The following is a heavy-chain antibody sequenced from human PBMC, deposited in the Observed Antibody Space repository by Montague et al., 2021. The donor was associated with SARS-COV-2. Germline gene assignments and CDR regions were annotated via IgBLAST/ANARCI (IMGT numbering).Heavy chain of an antibody. CDR1: GAARSTKNYY. CDR3: ARLGITLGGVIVIRYYFDF. Sequence: SETLSLTCTFSGAARSTKNYYWGWIRQPPGKGLEWIGSISYSATSYSNPSLKSRVTMSVDTSRNQLSLNLSSVTVADTAVYYCARLGITLGGVIVIRYYFDFWGQGTLVTVSS. CDR2: ISYSATS. J-gene: IGHJ4*02. V-gene: IGHV4-39*01. D-gene: IGHD3-16*02.